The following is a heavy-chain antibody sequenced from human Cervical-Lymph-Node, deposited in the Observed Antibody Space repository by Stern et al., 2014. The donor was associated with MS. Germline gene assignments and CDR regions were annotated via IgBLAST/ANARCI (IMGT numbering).Heavy chain of an antibody. J-gene: IGHJ5*02. D-gene: IGHD6-6*01. CDR3: ATTGSSSSGWFDP. CDR2: ISPYNGNP. Sequence: VQLEESGAEVKKPGASVKVSCKASGYTFTSYGISWVRQAPGQGLEWMGWISPYNGNPNYAPKLQGRDTLTTDTSTSTAYMELRSLRSDDTALYYCATTGSSSSGWFDPWGQGTLVAVSS. V-gene: IGHV1-18*01. CDR1: GYTFTSYG.